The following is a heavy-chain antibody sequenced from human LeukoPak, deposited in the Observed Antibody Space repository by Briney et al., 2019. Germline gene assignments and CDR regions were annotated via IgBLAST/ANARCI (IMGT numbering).Heavy chain of an antibody. D-gene: IGHD6-13*01. V-gene: IGHV3-21*01. J-gene: IGHJ4*02. CDR3: VRAGGSSWSDF. CDR1: GFTFSSYS. CDR2: ISSSSSYI. Sequence: PGGSLRLSCAASGFTFSSYSMNWVRQAPGKGLEWVSSISSSSSYIYYADSVKGRFTISRDNAKNSVFVQMNGLRVEDTAVYYCVRAGGSSWSDFWGQGTLVTVSS.